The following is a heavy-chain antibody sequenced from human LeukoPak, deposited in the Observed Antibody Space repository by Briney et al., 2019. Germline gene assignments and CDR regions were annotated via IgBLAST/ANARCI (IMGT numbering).Heavy chain of an antibody. Sequence: SETLSLTCAVYGGSFSGYYWSWIRQPPGKGLEWIGEINHSGSTDYNPSLKSRVTISVDTSKNQFSLKLSSVTAADTAVYYCARGYLGAYFDYWGQGTLVTVSS. CDR1: GGSFSGYY. CDR2: INHSGST. V-gene: IGHV4-34*01. CDR3: ARGYLGAYFDY. J-gene: IGHJ4*02. D-gene: IGHD3-10*01.